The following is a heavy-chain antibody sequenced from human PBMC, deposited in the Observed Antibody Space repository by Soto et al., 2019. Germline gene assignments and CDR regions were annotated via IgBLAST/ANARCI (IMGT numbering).Heavy chain of an antibody. CDR3: ARQLYSGDSSGSFGY. J-gene: IGHJ4*02. CDR1: ADSIGRSNYF. CDR2: IFYSGNT. V-gene: IGHV4-39*01. Sequence: QLQLQESGPGLVKPSETLSLTCTVSADSIGRSNYFWGWFRQPPGKGLEWIGNIFYSGNTHYNPSLKSRVTISLDTSNHHFSLRVSSVTAADTAVYYCARQLYSGDSSGSFGYWGPGALVIVSS. D-gene: IGHD6-19*01.